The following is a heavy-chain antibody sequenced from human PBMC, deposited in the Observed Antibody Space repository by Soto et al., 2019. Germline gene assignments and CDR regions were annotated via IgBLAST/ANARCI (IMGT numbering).Heavy chain of an antibody. CDR3: ATDPGPLYDFWSGYYLSDY. CDR1: GYTLTELS. CDR2: FDPEDGET. D-gene: IGHD3-3*01. J-gene: IGHJ4*02. V-gene: IGHV1-24*01. Sequence: ASVKVSCKVSGYTLTELSMHWLRQAPGKGLEWMGGFDPEDGETIYAQKFQGRVTMTEDTSTDTAYMELSSLRSEDTAVYYCATDPGPLYDFWSGYYLSDYWGQGTLVTVS.